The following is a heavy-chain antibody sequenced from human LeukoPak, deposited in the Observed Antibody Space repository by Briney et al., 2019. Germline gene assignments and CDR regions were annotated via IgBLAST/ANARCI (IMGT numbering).Heavy chain of an antibody. CDR2: INHSGST. D-gene: IGHD2-2*01. V-gene: IGHV4-34*01. CDR3: ARGGVVVPADREFDY. Sequence: KASETLSLTCAVYGGSFSGYYWSWIRQPPGKGLEWIGEINHSGSTNYNPSLKSRVTISVDTSKNQFSLKLSSVTAADTAVYYCARGGVVVPADREFDYWGQGTLVTVSS. CDR1: GGSFSGYY. J-gene: IGHJ4*02.